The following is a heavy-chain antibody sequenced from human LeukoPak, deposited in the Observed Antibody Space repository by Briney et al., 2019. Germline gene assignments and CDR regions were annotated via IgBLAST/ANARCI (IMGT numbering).Heavy chain of an antibody. V-gene: IGHV3-30*02. J-gene: IGHJ6*04. CDR3: AKSTRAVMAMMDV. CDR2: IRYDGTNN. D-gene: IGHD3-16*01. CDR1: GFTFSSYG. Sequence: GGSLRLSCAASGFTFSSYGMHWVRQAPGKGLEWVAFIRYDGTNNYYADSVKGRFTISRDNSKNTLSLQMNSLRADDTAVYFCAKSTRAVMAMMDVWGKGTTVTVSS.